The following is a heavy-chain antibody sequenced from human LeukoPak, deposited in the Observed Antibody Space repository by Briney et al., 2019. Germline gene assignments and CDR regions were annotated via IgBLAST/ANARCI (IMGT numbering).Heavy chain of an antibody. J-gene: IGHJ5*02. CDR1: GGTFSSYA. Sequence: SVTVSWKASGGTFSSYAISWVRQAPGQGLEWMGGIIPIFGTANYAQKFQGRVTITTDESTSTAYMELSSLRSEDTAVYYCASSYKCSSTSCYGWFDPWGQGTLVTVSS. D-gene: IGHD2-2*01. CDR3: ASSYKCSSTSCYGWFDP. CDR2: IIPIFGTA. V-gene: IGHV1-69*05.